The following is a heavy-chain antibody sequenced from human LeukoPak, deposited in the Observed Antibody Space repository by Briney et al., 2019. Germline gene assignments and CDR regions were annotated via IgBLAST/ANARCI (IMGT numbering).Heavy chain of an antibody. CDR3: ARSYRYCGGDCFAFDI. CDR1: GDSVSRNTAG. V-gene: IGHV6-1*01. CDR2: TYYRSRWYS. J-gene: IGHJ3*02. D-gene: IGHD2-21*02. Sequence: SQTLSLTCAISGDSVSRNTAGWNWIRQSPSRGLEWLGRTYYRSRWYSDFAPSVRNRITINPDTSKNQFSLQLNSVTPEDTAVYYCARSYRYCGGDCFAFDIWGQGTMVTVSS.